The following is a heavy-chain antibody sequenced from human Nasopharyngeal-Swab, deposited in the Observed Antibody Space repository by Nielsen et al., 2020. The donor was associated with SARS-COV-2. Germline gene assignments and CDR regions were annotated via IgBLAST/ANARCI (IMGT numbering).Heavy chain of an antibody. Sequence: SETLSLTCTLSGGSIRSYYWSWIRQPPGKGLEWIGYIYYSGSTNYNPSLKSRVTISVDTSKNQFSLKVNSVTAADTAVYYCARDRLSGLDYWGQGTLVTVSS. J-gene: IGHJ4*02. CDR2: IYYSGST. CDR1: GGSIRSYY. CDR3: ARDRLSGLDY. V-gene: IGHV4-59*01. D-gene: IGHD6-19*01.